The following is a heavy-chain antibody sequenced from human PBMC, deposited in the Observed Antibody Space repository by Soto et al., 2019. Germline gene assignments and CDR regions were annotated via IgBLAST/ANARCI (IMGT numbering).Heavy chain of an antibody. CDR2: INHSGST. Sequence: QVQLQQWGAGLLKPSETLSLTCAVYGESFSGYYWSWIRQPPGKGLEWIGEINHSGSTNYNPSLKSRVTISVDTSKHQFSLKLSSVTAAATAVYYCARSYGSSWYMTFDYWGQGTLVTVSS. J-gene: IGHJ4*02. D-gene: IGHD6-13*01. V-gene: IGHV4-34*01. CDR1: GESFSGYY. CDR3: ARSYGSSWYMTFDY.